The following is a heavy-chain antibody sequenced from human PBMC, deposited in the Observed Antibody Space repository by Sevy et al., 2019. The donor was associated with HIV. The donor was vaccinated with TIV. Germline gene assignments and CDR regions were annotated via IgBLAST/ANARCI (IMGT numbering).Heavy chain of an antibody. J-gene: IGHJ4*02. CDR1: EFTFSSHA. CDR3: AKDQPGSGWAFDY. Sequence: GGSLRLSCAASEFTFSSHAMSWVRQAPGKGLEWVSAIIKSGDRTYYADSVKGRFTISRDNSKNTLYLQMNSLRAEDTAVYYCAKDQPGSGWAFDYWGQGTLVTVSS. CDR2: IIKSGDRT. V-gene: IGHV3-23*01. D-gene: IGHD1-26*01.